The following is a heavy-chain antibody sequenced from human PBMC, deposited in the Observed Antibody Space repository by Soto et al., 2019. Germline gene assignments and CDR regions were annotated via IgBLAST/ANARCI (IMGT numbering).Heavy chain of an antibody. V-gene: IGHV4-59*01. J-gene: IGHJ4*02. CDR2: IYYSGST. CDR3: ARSGIQLWASYFDY. CDR1: GGSIISYY. D-gene: IGHD5-18*01. Sequence: SETLSLTCTVSGGSIISYYWSWILQPPGKGLEWIGYIYYSGSTNYNPSLKSRVTISVDTSKNQFSLKLSSVTAADTAVYYCARSGIQLWASYFDYWGQGTLVTVSS.